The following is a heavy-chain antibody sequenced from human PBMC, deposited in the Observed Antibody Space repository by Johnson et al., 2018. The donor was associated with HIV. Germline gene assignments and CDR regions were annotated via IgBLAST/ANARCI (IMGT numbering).Heavy chain of an antibody. D-gene: IGHD7-27*01. J-gene: IGHJ3*02. V-gene: IGHV3-20*04. Sequence: EVQLVESGGGLVQPVGSLKLSCVASGFTFSGSAMHWVRQASGKGLEWVSGINGNGGSTAYVDSVKGRFTISRDNTNNSLYLQMNSLRAEDTAVYYCARGRDSTGDGGAFDIWGQGIMVTISS. CDR2: INGNGGST. CDR3: ARGRDSTGDGGAFDI. CDR1: GFTFSGSA.